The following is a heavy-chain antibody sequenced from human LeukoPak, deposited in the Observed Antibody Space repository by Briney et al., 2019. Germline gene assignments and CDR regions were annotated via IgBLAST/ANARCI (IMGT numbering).Heavy chain of an antibody. CDR1: GFTFSSYA. D-gene: IGHD4-17*01. Sequence: GSLRLSCAASGFTFSSYAMYWVRQAPGKGLEWVALISYDGSNKYYADSVKGRFTISRDNSKNTLYLQMNSLRAEDTAVYYCARALHDYAVSGYWGQGTLVTVSS. V-gene: IGHV3-30-3*01. J-gene: IGHJ4*02. CDR3: ARALHDYAVSGY. CDR2: ISYDGSNK.